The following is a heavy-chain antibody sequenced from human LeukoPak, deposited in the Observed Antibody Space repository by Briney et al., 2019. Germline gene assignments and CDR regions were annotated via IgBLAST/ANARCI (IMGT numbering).Heavy chain of an antibody. V-gene: IGHV1-18*01. CDR1: GYSLTAYG. Sequence: ASVKVSCKASGYSLTAYGISWVRQTPGQGLEWMGWISINNGYTNYAQKVQGRVTMTTDTSTSTAYMELRSLRSDDTAVYYCARDLQQLVLGAFDIWGQGTMVTVSS. J-gene: IGHJ3*02. CDR3: ARDLQQLVLGAFDI. CDR2: ISINNGYT. D-gene: IGHD6-13*01.